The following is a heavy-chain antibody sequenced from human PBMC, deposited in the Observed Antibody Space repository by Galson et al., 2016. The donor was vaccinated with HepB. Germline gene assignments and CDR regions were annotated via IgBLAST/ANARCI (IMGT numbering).Heavy chain of an antibody. D-gene: IGHD4-23*01. Sequence: SLRLSCAASGFSITNYGLHWVRQAPGKGLEWVAIIWYDGSNKYYADSVRGRVTISRDNSKNTMYLQMYSLRAEDTAVYYCARYSDYRGEYYFFGMDVWGQGTTVTVSS. J-gene: IGHJ6*02. CDR3: ARYSDYRGEYYFFGMDV. CDR1: GFSITNYG. CDR2: IWYDGSNK. V-gene: IGHV3-33*01.